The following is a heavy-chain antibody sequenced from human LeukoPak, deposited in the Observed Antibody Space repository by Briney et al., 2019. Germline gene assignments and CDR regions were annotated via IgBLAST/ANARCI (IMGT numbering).Heavy chain of an antibody. Sequence: SETLSLTCAVYGGSFSGYYWSWIRQPPGKGLEWIGEINHSGSTNYNPSLKSRVTISVDTSKNQFSLKLSSVTAADTAVYYCARLAVMEVIDFDIWGQGTLVTVSS. CDR2: INHSGST. CDR3: ARLAVMEVIDFDI. J-gene: IGHJ3*02. CDR1: GGSFSGYY. D-gene: IGHD3-16*01. V-gene: IGHV4-34*01.